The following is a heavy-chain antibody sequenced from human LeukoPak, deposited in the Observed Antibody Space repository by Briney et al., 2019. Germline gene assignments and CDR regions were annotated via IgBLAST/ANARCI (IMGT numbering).Heavy chain of an antibody. Sequence: GRSLRLSCAASGFTFSSYAMHWVRQAPGKGLEWVAVISYDGSNKYYADSVKGRFTISRDNSKNTLYLQMNSLRAEDTAVYYCAKYYDSSGPADYWGQGTLVTVSS. V-gene: IGHV3-30-3*02. CDR3: AKYYDSSGPADY. D-gene: IGHD3-22*01. CDR2: ISYDGSNK. J-gene: IGHJ4*02. CDR1: GFTFSSYA.